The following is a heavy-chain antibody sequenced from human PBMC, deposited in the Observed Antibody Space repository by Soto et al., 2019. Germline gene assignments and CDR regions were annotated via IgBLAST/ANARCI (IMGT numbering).Heavy chain of an antibody. D-gene: IGHD4-17*01. CDR3: ARRTEYYYYGMDV. CDR1: GGSISSSSYY. CDR2: IYYSGST. V-gene: IGHV4-39*01. Sequence: PSETLSLTCTVSGGSISSSSYYWGWIRQPPGKGLEWIGSIYYSGSTYYNSSLKSRVTISVDTSKNQFSLRLSSVTAADTAVYYCARRTEYYYYGMDVWGQGTTVTVSS. J-gene: IGHJ6*02.